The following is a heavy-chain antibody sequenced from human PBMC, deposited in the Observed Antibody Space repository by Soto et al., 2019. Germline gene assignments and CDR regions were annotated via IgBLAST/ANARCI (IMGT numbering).Heavy chain of an antibody. Sequence: GESLKISCKGVGYRLDAAWIGWVRQMPGKGLEGKGIIKPGGSDLRYSPTFRGQDTISTDAAVNTAYLQWDSLKASDTAMYYYARRITCICDFWGKRTHVTVSS. D-gene: IGHD3-10*01. CDR2: IKPGGSDL. J-gene: IGHJ4*02. V-gene: IGHV5-51*01. CDR1: GYRLDAAW. CDR3: ARRITCICDF.